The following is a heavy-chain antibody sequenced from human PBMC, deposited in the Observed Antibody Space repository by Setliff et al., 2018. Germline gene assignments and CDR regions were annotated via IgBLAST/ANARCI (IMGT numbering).Heavy chain of an antibody. V-gene: IGHV3-20*04. CDR2: INWNGGNT. D-gene: IGHD3-10*01. CDR1: GFTFDDYA. Sequence: LRLSCAASGFTFDDYAMTWVRQAPGKGLEWVSGINWNGGNTGHADSVKGRFTISRDNAKNSLYLQMNSLRAEDTAVYFCARSESCGSSHCSPYDYWGQGALVTVSS. J-gene: IGHJ4*02. CDR3: ARSESCGSSHCSPYDY.